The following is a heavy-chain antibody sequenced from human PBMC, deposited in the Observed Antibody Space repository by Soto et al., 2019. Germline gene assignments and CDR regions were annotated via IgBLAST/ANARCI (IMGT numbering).Heavy chain of an antibody. CDR3: TNLGSGWYSHY. J-gene: IGHJ4*02. D-gene: IGHD6-19*01. Sequence: EVQLLESGGGLVQPGGSLRLSCAASGFIFSSHAMSWVRQAPGKGLEWVSSISTGGDGTYYADSVKGRFTISRDNSRTTLYLQMNSLRAEDTAVYYCTNLGSGWYSHYWGQGTLVTVPS. CDR2: ISTGGDGT. V-gene: IGHV3-23*01. CDR1: GFIFSSHA.